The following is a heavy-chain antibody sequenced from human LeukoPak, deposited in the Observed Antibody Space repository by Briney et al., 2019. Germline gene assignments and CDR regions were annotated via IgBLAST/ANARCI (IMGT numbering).Heavy chain of an antibody. CDR2: IGGDGGST. Sequence: GGSLRLSCSASGFTFDDYAMHWVRQAPGKGLEWVSLIGGDGGSTYYADSVKCRFTSSRDNSKNSLFLQIKSLRTDDTALYYCVKEPHYYDRSGYFWGQGTLVTVSS. J-gene: IGHJ4*02. V-gene: IGHV3-43*02. CDR3: VKEPHYYDRSGYF. D-gene: IGHD3-22*01. CDR1: GFTFDDYA.